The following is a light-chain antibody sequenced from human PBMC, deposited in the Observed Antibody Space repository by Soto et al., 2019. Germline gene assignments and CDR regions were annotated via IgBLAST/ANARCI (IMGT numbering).Light chain of an antibody. CDR1: SSEVGSFNR. CDR2: DVN. J-gene: IGLJ1*01. V-gene: IGLV2-18*02. CDR3: SSFTSSDTYV. Sequence: QSALTQPPSVSGSPGQSVAISCTGTSSEVGSFNRVSWYQQSPGTAPKLMIYDVNNRPSGVPDRFSGSKSGNAASLTISGLQAEDESDYYCSSFTSSDTYVFGTGTKVTVL.